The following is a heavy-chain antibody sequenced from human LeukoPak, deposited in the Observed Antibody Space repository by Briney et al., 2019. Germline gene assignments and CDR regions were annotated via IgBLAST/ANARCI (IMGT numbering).Heavy chain of an antibody. CDR1: GYSFTTYW. Sequence: GESLKISCKGSGYSFTTYWIGWVRQMPEKGLEWMGIIYPGDFDTRYSPSFRGQVTISVDKSINTAYLQWSSLKASDTAMYYCARAPTSVSNPYYFDYWGQGALVTVSS. CDR3: ARAPTSVSNPYYFDY. V-gene: IGHV5-51*01. CDR2: IYPGDFDT. J-gene: IGHJ4*02.